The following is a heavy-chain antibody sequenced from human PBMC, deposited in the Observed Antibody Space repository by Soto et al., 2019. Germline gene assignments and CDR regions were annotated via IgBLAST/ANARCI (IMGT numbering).Heavy chain of an antibody. CDR1: GFTLSSYA. D-gene: IGHD1-26*01. Sequence: QVQLVESGGGVVQPGRSLRLSCAASGFTLSSYAMHWVRQAPGKGLEWVAVISYDGSNKYYADSVKGRFTISRDNSKNTLYLQMNSLRDEDTAVYYCARAPPDEGGYYYGMDVWGQGTTVTVSS. CDR3: ARAPPDEGGYYYGMDV. V-gene: IGHV3-30-3*01. J-gene: IGHJ6*02. CDR2: ISYDGSNK.